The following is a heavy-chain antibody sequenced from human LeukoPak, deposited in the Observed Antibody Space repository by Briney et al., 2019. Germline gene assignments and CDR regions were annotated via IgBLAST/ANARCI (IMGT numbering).Heavy chain of an antibody. CDR1: GGSISSYY. CDR3: ARGIAAAGVPEGYFDY. J-gene: IGHJ4*02. V-gene: IGHV4-59*01. D-gene: IGHD6-13*01. Sequence: SETLSLTCTVSGGSISSYYWSWIRQPPGKGLEWIGYIYYSGSTNYNPSLKSRVTISVDTSKNQFSLKLSSVTAADTAVYYCARGIAAAGVPEGYFDYWGQGTLVTVSS. CDR2: IYYSGST.